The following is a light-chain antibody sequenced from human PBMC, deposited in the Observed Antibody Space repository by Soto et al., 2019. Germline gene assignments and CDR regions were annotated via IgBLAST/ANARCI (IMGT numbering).Light chain of an antibody. CDR1: SSDVGGYNY. CDR2: EVS. Sequence: QSALTQPASVSGSPGHSITISCTGTSSDVGGYNYVSWYQQHPGKAPKLMIYEVSNRPSGVSNRFSGPKSGNTASLTISGLQAEDEADYYCSSYTSSSTLVFGGGTKVTVL. J-gene: IGLJ2*01. CDR3: SSYTSSSTLV. V-gene: IGLV2-14*01.